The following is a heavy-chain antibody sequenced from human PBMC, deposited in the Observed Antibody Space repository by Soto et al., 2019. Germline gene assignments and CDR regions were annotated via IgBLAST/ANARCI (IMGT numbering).Heavy chain of an antibody. CDR3: ARGGLQLWSNFEY. J-gene: IGHJ4*02. V-gene: IGHV5-51*01. Sequence: GESLKISCKASGYTFTNYWIAWVRQLPGKALEWMGIVYPGDSDTRYSPSFQGHVSVSVDKSINTAYLQWSSLKASDTAIYYCARGGLQLWSNFEYWGQGTLVTVSS. D-gene: IGHD1-1*01. CDR1: GYTFTNYW. CDR2: VYPGDSDT.